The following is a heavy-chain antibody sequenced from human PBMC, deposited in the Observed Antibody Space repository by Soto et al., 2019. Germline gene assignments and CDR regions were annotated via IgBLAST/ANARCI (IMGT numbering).Heavy chain of an antibody. CDR2: IYYSGST. CDR1: GGSISSYY. Sequence: LSRTCTVSGGSISSYYWSWIRQPPGKGLEWIGYIYYSGSTNYNPSLKSRVTISVDTSKNQFSLKLSSVTAADTAVYYCASHASPTPTNWFDPWGQGTLVTVSS. V-gene: IGHV4-59*01. CDR3: ASHASPTPTNWFDP. J-gene: IGHJ5*02.